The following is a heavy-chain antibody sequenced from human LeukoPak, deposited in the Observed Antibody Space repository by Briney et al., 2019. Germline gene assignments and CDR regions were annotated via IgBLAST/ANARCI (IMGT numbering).Heavy chain of an antibody. CDR2: ISSNGGGT. D-gene: IGHD3-10*01. CDR3: ARAQGSYDY. V-gene: IGHV3-64*01. Sequence: GGSLRLSCAASGFTFSSYAMHWVRQAPGKGLEYVSAISSNGGGTYYANSVKGRFTISRDNSKNTLYLQMGSLRAEDMAVYYCARAQGSYDYWGQGTLVTVSS. J-gene: IGHJ4*02. CDR1: GFTFSSYA.